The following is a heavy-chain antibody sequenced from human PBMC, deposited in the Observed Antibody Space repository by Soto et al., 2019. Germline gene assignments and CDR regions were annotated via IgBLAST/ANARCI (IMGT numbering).Heavy chain of an antibody. CDR2: IRGGGGPT. V-gene: IGHV3-23*01. D-gene: IGHD5-12*01. CDR3: VKDFRVGYDWTHD. Sequence: EVQLLESGGDLVQPGGSLRLSCAASGFTFSNYAMRWVRQAPGKGLEWVSLIRGGGGPTNYADSVKGRFTVSRDNSNNMLFLQMSSLRADDTAVYYCVKDFRVGYDWTHDWGQGTLVTVSS. J-gene: IGHJ4*02. CDR1: GFTFSNYA.